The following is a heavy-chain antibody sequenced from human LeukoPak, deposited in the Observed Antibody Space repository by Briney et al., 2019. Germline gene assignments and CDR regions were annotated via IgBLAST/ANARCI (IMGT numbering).Heavy chain of an antibody. CDR1: GFTFSSYA. J-gene: IGHJ4*02. CDR2: ISYDGSNK. CDR3: ARVDYGDYLTVDY. D-gene: IGHD4-17*01. V-gene: IGHV3-30-3*01. Sequence: GRSLRLSCAASGFTFSSYAMRWVRQAPGKGLEGVAVISYDGSNKYYADSVKGRFTISRDNSKNTLYLQMNSLRAEDTAVYYCARVDYGDYLTVDYWGQGTLVTVSS.